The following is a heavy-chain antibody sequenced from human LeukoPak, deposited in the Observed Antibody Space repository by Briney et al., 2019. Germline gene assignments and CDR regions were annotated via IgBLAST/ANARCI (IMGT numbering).Heavy chain of an antibody. CDR3: AKEGDYYGSGSYRDGFDI. CDR2: IRNDGSNK. Sequence: GGSLRLSCAASGFTFSSYGMHWVRQAPGKGLEWVAFIRNDGSNKYYADSVKGRFTISRDSFKNTLYLQMNSLRPEDTAVYYCAKEGDYYGSGSYRDGFDIWGQGTRATVSS. V-gene: IGHV3-30*02. J-gene: IGHJ3*02. CDR1: GFTFSSYG. D-gene: IGHD3-10*01.